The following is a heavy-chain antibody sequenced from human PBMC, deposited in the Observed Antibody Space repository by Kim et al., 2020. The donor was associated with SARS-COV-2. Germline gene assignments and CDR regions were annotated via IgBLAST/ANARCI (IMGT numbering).Heavy chain of an antibody. J-gene: IGHJ4*02. CDR2: VNSDGSST. Sequence: GGSLRLSCVASGFTFSSYWMHWVRQAPGKGLVWVSRVNSDGSSTSYADSVKGRFTISRDNATNTLYLQMNSLRAEDTAVYYCASLSTGYVWDKCVDWGQGTXVTVSS. CDR3: ASLSTGYVWDKCVD. CDR1: GFTFSSYW. V-gene: IGHV3-74*01. D-gene: IGHD3-16*01.